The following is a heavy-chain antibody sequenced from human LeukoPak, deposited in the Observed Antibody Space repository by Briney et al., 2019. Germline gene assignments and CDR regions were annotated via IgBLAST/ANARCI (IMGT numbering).Heavy chain of an antibody. D-gene: IGHD3-10*01. CDR1: GFKFSSYA. J-gene: IGHJ3*02. V-gene: IGHV3-23*01. CDR3: ARSRAGSGSYFGAFDI. Sequence: GGSLRLSCAASGFKFSSYAMSWVRQAPGKGLEWVSAISGSGGSTYYADSVKGRFTISRDNSKNTLYLQMNSLRADDTAVYYCARSRAGSGSYFGAFDIWGQGTMVTVSS. CDR2: ISGSGGST.